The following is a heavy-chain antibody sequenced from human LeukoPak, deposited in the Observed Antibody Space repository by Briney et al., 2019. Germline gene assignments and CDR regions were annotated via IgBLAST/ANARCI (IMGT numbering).Heavy chain of an antibody. J-gene: IGHJ5*02. CDR3: ARQSAAAGWT. CDR1: GGSFSGYY. V-gene: IGHV4-34*01. Sequence: SETLSLTCAVYGGSFSGYYWSWIRQPPGKGLEWIGEINHSGSTNYNPSLKSRVTISVDTSKNQFSLKLSSVTAADTAVYYCARQSAAAGWTWGQGTLVTVSS. D-gene: IGHD6-13*01. CDR2: INHSGST.